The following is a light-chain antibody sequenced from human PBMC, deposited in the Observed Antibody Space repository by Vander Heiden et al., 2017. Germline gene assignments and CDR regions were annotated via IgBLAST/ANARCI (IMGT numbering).Light chain of an antibody. Sequence: EIVLTQSPATLSLSPGGRATLPCRASQSVSSYLVWYQQKPGQAPRLLIYDASNRATGIPARFSGSGSGTDFTLTISSLEPEDFAVYYCQQRSDWPLTFGGGTKVEIK. CDR2: DAS. CDR1: QSVSSY. J-gene: IGKJ4*01. V-gene: IGKV3-11*01. CDR3: QQRSDWPLT.